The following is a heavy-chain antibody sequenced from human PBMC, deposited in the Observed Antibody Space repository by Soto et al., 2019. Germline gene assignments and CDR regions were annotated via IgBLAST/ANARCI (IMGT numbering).Heavy chain of an antibody. J-gene: IGHJ3*02. Sequence: QVQLVESGGGVVQPGRSLRLSCAASGFTFSSYGMHWVRQAPGKGLEWVAVIWYDGSNKYYADSVKGRFTISRDNSKNRLYLQMTGMGAEDTAVYYCARHRDYFWGSYRDAFDIWGQGTMVTVSS. CDR2: IWYDGSNK. V-gene: IGHV3-33*01. CDR1: GFTFSSYG. D-gene: IGHD3-16*02. CDR3: ARHRDYFWGSYRDAFDI.